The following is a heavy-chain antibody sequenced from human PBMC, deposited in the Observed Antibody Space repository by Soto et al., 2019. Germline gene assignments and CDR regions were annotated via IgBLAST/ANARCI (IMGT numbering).Heavy chain of an antibody. D-gene: IGHD2-15*01. V-gene: IGHV3-23*01. Sequence: GGSLRLSCAASGFTFSSYAMSWVRQAPGKGLEWVSAISGSGGSTYYADSVKGRFTISRDNSKNTLYLQMNSPRAEDTSVYYCAKDWVAALYGGPFDYWGQGTLVTVSS. J-gene: IGHJ4*02. CDR1: GFTFSSYA. CDR3: AKDWVAALYGGPFDY. CDR2: ISGSGGST.